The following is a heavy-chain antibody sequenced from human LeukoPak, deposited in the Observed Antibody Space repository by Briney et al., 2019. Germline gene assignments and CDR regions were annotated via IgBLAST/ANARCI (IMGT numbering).Heavy chain of an antibody. V-gene: IGHV1-69*05. J-gene: IGHJ4*02. D-gene: IGHD3-3*01. CDR3: ARGRSLFGVVIEDY. CDR2: IIPIFGTA. CDR1: GGTFSSYA. Sequence: GASVKVSCKASGGTFSSYAISWVRQAPGQGLEWMGGIIPIFGTANYAQKFQGRVTITRNTSISTAYMELSSLRSEDTAVYYCARGRSLFGVVIEDYWGQGTLVTVSS.